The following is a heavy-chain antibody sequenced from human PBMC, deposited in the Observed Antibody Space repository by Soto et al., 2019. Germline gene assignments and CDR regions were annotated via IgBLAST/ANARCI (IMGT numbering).Heavy chain of an antibody. Sequence: SVKGSCKASGYTFASYAMHWGRQAPGQRLEWMGWINAGNGNTKYSQKFQGRVTITRDTSASTAYMELSSLRSEDTAVYYCARGVGATTIYWGQGTLVTVSS. CDR3: ARGVGATTIY. CDR2: INAGNGNT. CDR1: GYTFASYA. D-gene: IGHD1-26*01. V-gene: IGHV1-3*01. J-gene: IGHJ4*02.